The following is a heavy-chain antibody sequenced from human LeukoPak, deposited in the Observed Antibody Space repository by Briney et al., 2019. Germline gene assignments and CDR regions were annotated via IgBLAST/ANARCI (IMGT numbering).Heavy chain of an antibody. D-gene: IGHD3-22*01. CDR2: IYYSGST. Sequence: SETLSLTCTVSGGSISSYYWSWIRQPPGKGLEWIGNIYYSGSTNYNPSLKGRVTISVDTSKNQFSLKLSSVTAADTAVYYCTRGSIAYYYMDVWGKGTTVTVSS. CDR3: TRGSIAYYYMDV. J-gene: IGHJ6*03. CDR1: GGSISSYY. V-gene: IGHV4-59*01.